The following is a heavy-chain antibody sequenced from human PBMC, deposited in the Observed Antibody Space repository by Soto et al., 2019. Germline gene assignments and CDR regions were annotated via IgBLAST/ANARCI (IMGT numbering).Heavy chain of an antibody. Sequence: QLVQSGAEVKNPGASVRVSCKASGFSFSTYGITWVRQAPGQGLEWMGWITASNGNTHYAQDLQGRVTMTTDTSTSTAYMERCRLRSYATAVYYCARGNSYGSYWYFDLWCRGTLVTVSS. CDR1: GFSFSTYG. CDR3: ARGNSYGSYWYFDL. V-gene: IGHV1-18*04. CDR2: ITASNGNT. J-gene: IGHJ2*01. D-gene: IGHD5-18*01.